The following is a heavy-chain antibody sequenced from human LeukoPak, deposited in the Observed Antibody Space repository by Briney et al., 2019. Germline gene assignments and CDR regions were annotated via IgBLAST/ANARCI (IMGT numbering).Heavy chain of an antibody. Sequence: GGSLRLSCAASGFTFRSYEMSWVRQAPGKGLEWISYISSSGDTEKYADSVQGRFTISRDNAKNSLWLQMNSLRAEDTAVYYCARGTLLNYFDYRGQGSLVTVSS. J-gene: IGHJ4*02. CDR1: GFTFRSYE. D-gene: IGHD1-26*01. V-gene: IGHV3-48*03. CDR3: ARGTLLNYFDY. CDR2: ISSSGDTE.